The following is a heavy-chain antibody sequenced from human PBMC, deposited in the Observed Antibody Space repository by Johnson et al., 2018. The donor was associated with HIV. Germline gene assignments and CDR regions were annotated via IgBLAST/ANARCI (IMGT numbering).Heavy chain of an antibody. V-gene: IGHV3-49*04. D-gene: IGHD6-19*01. Sequence: VQLVESGGGLVQPGRSLRLSCTASGFTFDDYAMSWVRQAPGKGLEWVGFIRSKAYGGTTEYAASVKGRFIISRDDSKSIAYLQMNSLKTEDTAVYYCARGKKQWLDEDAFDIWGQGTMVTVSS. CDR3: ARGKKQWLDEDAFDI. CDR1: GFTFDDYA. CDR2: IRSKAYGGTT. J-gene: IGHJ3*02.